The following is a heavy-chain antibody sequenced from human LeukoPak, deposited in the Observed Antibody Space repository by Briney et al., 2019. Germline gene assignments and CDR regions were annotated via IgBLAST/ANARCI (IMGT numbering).Heavy chain of an antibody. CDR3: ARGRVTMVRGREYYFDY. Sequence: SETLSLTCTVSGGSISSSSYYWGWIRQPPGKGLEWIGSIYYSGSTYYNPSLKSRVTISVDTSKNQFSLKLSSVTAADTAVYYCARGRVTMVRGREYYFDYWGQGTLVTVSS. D-gene: IGHD3-10*01. CDR1: GGSISSSSYY. CDR2: IYYSGST. J-gene: IGHJ4*02. V-gene: IGHV4-39*07.